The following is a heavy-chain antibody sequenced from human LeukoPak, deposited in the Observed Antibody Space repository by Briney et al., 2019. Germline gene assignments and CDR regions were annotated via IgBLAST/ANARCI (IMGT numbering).Heavy chain of an antibody. CDR2: INHSGST. D-gene: IGHD3-22*01. CDR1: GGSFSGYY. Sequence: SETLSLTCAVYGGSFSGYYWSWIRQPPGKGLEWIGEINHSGSTNYNPSLKSRVTISVDTSKNQFSLKLSSVTAADTAVYYCAREKILYDSGVYSPTPYFASGGQGTLVTVPS. J-gene: IGHJ4*02. V-gene: IGHV4-34*01. CDR3: AREKILYDSGVYSPTPYFAS.